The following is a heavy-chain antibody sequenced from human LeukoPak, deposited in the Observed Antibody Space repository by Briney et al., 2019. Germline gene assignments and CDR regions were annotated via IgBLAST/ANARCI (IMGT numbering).Heavy chain of an antibody. CDR3: ARAAGSSANEYYYYYYMDV. Sequence: GASVKVSCKASGYTFTGYYMHWVRQAPGQGLEWMGWMNPNSGNTDYAQKFQGRVTITRNTSISTAYMELSSLRSEDTAVYYCARAAGSSANEYYYYYYMDVWGKGTTVTVSS. CDR2: MNPNSGNT. CDR1: GYTFTGYY. D-gene: IGHD6-6*01. V-gene: IGHV1-8*03. J-gene: IGHJ6*03.